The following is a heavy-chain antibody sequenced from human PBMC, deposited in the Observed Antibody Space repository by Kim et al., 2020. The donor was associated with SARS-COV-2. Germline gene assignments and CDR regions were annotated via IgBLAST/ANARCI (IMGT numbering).Heavy chain of an antibody. CDR2: ISAYNGNT. Sequence: ASVKVSCKASGYTFTSYGISWVRQAPGQGLEWMGWISAYNGNTNYAQKLQGRVTMTTDTSTSTAYMELRSLRSDDTAVYYCARDRHPRASEWLYVSGSRGWFDPWGQGTLVTVSS. V-gene: IGHV1-18*04. J-gene: IGHJ5*02. D-gene: IGHD3-3*01. CDR1: GYTFTSYG. CDR3: ARDRHPRASEWLYVSGSRGWFDP.